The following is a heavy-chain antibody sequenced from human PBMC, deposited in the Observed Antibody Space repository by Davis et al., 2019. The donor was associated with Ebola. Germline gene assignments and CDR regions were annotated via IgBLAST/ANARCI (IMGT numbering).Heavy chain of an antibody. CDR1: GFTFSNYA. J-gene: IGHJ4*02. CDR2: IVGSGGST. Sequence: GESLKIPCAVSGFTFSNYAMSWIRQAPGKGLEWVSTIVGSGGSTYYADSVKGRFTISRDNSKNTLSLQMDSLRAEDTAVYYCAKDLGVTPYWGQGTLVTVSS. V-gene: IGHV3-23*01. CDR3: AKDLGVTPY. D-gene: IGHD2-21*02.